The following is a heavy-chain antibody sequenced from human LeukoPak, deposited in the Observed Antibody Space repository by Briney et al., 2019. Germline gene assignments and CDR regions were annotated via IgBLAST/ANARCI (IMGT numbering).Heavy chain of an antibody. D-gene: IGHD5-24*01. CDR3: ARHGGRGWLYYFDY. CDR1: GGSFSGYY. V-gene: IGHV4-34*01. Sequence: PSETLSLTCAVYGGSFSGYYWSWIRQPPGKGLEWIGEINHSGSTNYNPSLKSRVTISVDTSKNQFSLKLSSVTAADTAVYYCARHGGRGWLYYFDYWGQGTLVTVSS. J-gene: IGHJ4*02. CDR2: INHSGST.